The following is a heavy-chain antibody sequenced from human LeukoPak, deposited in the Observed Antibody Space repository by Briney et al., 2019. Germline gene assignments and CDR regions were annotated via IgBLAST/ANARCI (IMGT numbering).Heavy chain of an antibody. D-gene: IGHD3-9*01. Sequence: PSETLSLTCAVYGGSFSGYYWSWIRQPPGKGLEWIGEINHSGSTNYNPSLKSRVTISVDTSKNQFSLKLSSVTAADTAVYYCARGRRDYDILTGYYPRQFYYYYGMDVWGQGTTVTVSS. CDR1: GGSFSGYY. CDR2: INHSGST. J-gene: IGHJ6*02. CDR3: ARGRRDYDILTGYYPRQFYYYYGMDV. V-gene: IGHV4-34*01.